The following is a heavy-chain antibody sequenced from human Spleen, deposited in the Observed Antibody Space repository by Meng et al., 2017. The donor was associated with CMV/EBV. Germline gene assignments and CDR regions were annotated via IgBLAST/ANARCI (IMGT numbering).Heavy chain of an antibody. D-gene: IGHD3-16*02. CDR3: ARRTYYDYVWGSYRQQSHWYFDL. V-gene: IGHV4-34*01. Sequence: SETLSLTCTVSGGSISSYYWSWIRQPPGKGLEWIGEINHSGSTNYNPSLKSRVTISVDTSKNQFSLKLSSVTAADTAVYYCARRTYYDYVWGSYRQQSHWYFDLWGRGTLVTVSS. CDR1: GGSISSYY. J-gene: IGHJ2*01. CDR2: INHSGST.